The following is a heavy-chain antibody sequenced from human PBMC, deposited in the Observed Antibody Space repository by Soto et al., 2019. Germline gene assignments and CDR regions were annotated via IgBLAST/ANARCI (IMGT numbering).Heavy chain of an antibody. CDR3: ARGRDRRIVVVPAAMPYNWFDP. V-gene: IGHV4-34*01. CDR1: GGSFSGYY. CDR2: INHSGST. J-gene: IGHJ5*02. D-gene: IGHD2-2*01. Sequence: SETLSLTCAVYGGSFSGYYWSWIRQPPGKGLEWIGEINHSGSTNYNPSLKSRVTISVDTSKNQFSLKLSSVTAADTAVYYCARGRDRRIVVVPAAMPYNWFDPWGQGTLVTVSS.